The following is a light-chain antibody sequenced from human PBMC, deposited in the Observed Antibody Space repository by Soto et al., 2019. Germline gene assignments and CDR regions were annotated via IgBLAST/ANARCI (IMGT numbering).Light chain of an antibody. CDR2: SYN. CDR1: SSTIGGNT. J-gene: IGLJ2*01. CDR3: AAWDDSLNGVA. V-gene: IGLV1-44*01. Sequence: QLVLTQPPSASGTPGQRVTISCSGSSSTIGGNTVNWYQQLPGSAPKLLIYSYNQRPSGVPDRFSGSKSGTSASLAISGLQSEDEADYYCAAWDDSLNGVAFGGGTKLTVL.